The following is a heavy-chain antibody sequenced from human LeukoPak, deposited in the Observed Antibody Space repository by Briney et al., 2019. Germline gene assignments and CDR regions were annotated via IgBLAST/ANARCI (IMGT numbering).Heavy chain of an antibody. V-gene: IGHV1-2*02. J-gene: IGHJ5*02. CDR1: GYTFTGYY. D-gene: IGHD3-22*01. CDR2: INPNSGGT. CDR3: ARDLHYYDSSGYWVYNWFDP. Sequence: ASVKVSCKASGYTFTGYYMHWVRQAPGQGLEWMGWINPNSGGTNYAQKFQGRVTMTRDTSISTAYMELSRLRSDDTAVYYCARDLHYYDSSGYWVYNWFDPWGQGTLVTVSS.